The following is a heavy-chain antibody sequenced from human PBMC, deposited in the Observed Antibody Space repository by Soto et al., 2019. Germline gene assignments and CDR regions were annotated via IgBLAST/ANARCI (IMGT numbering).Heavy chain of an antibody. CDR1: GFTFDNYA. D-gene: IGHD6-19*01. CDR3: AKDHMAWAGLFDS. CDR2: ISWNSGNI. V-gene: IGHV3-9*01. J-gene: IGHJ4*02. Sequence: EVQLMESGGGLVQPGRSLRLSCAASGFTFDNYAMHWVRQVPGKGLEWVSGISWNSGNIGYADSVKGRFTISRDNAQNSLYLQMNSLRSEDTVFYYCAKDHMAWAGLFDSWGQGTLVTVSS.